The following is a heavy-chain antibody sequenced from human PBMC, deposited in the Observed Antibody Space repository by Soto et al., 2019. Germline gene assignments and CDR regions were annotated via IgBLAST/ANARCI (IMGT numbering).Heavy chain of an antibody. CDR1: GYTFTGYY. Sequence: GASVKVSCKASGYTFTGYYMHWVRQAPGQGLEWMGWINPNSGGTNYAQKFQGRVTMTRDTSISTAYMELSRLRFDDTAVYYCARDYPPDYYDSSGYYFGGWFDLWGRGTLVTVSS. V-gene: IGHV1-2*02. D-gene: IGHD3-22*01. J-gene: IGHJ5*02. CDR3: ARDYPPDYYDSSGYYFGGWFDL. CDR2: INPNSGGT.